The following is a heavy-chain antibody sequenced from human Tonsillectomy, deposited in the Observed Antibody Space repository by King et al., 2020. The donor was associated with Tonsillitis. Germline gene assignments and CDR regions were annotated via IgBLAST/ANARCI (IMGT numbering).Heavy chain of an antibody. CDR1: GGTFNSYA. CDR3: ARSEYSSSYPTTLFDY. Sequence: QLVQSGAEVKKPGSSVKVSCKASGGTFNSYAISWVRQAPGQGLEWMGGIIPIFGTANYAQKFQGRVTITADESTSTAYMELSSLRSEDTAVYYCARSEYSSSYPTTLFDYWGQGTLVTVSS. J-gene: IGHJ4*02. D-gene: IGHD6-6*01. V-gene: IGHV1-69*01. CDR2: IIPIFGTA.